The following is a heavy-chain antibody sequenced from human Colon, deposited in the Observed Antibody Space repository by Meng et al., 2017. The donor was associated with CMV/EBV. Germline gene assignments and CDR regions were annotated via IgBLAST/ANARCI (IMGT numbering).Heavy chain of an antibody. CDR3: ARVICGGDCYLDY. CDR2: IITISGTT. D-gene: IGHD2-21*02. J-gene: IGHJ4*02. CDR1: KGTFTSYP. Sequence: HVQLAQSGADVKKPGSSVKVLCKASKGTFTSYPIRWVRQCPGQGFEWVGGIITISGTTDYAQKFQGRVTITADESTSTAYMKLSNLRSEDTAIYYCARVICGGDCYLDYWGRGTLVTVSS. V-gene: IGHV1-69*12.